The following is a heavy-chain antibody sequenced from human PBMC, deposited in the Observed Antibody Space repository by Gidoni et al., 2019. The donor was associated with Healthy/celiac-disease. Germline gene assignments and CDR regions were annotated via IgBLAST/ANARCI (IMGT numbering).Heavy chain of an antibody. CDR1: GGSVRSGSYY. CDR2: IYYSGST. D-gene: IGHD3-10*01. J-gene: IGHJ2*01. Sequence: QVQLQESGPGLVKPSETLSLTCTVSGGSVRSGSYYWSWIRQPPGKGLEWIGYIYYSGSTNYNPSLKSRVTISVDTSKNQFSLKLSSVTAADTAVYYCARAEDYYGSGTTWYFDLWGRGTLVTVSS. CDR3: ARAEDYYGSGTTWYFDL. V-gene: IGHV4-61*01.